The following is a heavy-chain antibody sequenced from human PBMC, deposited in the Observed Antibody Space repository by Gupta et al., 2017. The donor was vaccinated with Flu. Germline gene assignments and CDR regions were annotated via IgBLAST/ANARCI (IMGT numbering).Heavy chain of an antibody. J-gene: IGHJ6*02. Sequence: VQLVESGGGLVQPGGSLRLSCAASEVDFTRLGMHWVRQAPGKGLEFVSAISSNGERTYYANSVRGRFTIFRDNSENTLYLHMGSLRADDMAVYYCARDTGGYDFDGLDVWGQGATVTVSS. V-gene: IGHV3-64*01. CDR1: EVDFTRLG. CDR2: ISSNGERT. CDR3: ARDTGGYDFDGLDV. D-gene: IGHD5-12*01.